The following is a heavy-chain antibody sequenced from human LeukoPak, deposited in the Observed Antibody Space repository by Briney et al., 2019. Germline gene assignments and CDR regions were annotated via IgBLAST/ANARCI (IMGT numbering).Heavy chain of an antibody. D-gene: IGHD6-19*01. CDR1: GGSISSSSYY. Sequence: SETLSLTCTVSGGSISSSSYYRGWIRQPPGKGLEWIGSIYYSGSTYYNPSLKSRVTISVDTSKNQFSLKLSSVTAADTAVYYCARHYGSGWYRQYYFDYWGQGTLVTVSS. J-gene: IGHJ4*02. CDR3: ARHYGSGWYRQYYFDY. CDR2: IYYSGST. V-gene: IGHV4-39*01.